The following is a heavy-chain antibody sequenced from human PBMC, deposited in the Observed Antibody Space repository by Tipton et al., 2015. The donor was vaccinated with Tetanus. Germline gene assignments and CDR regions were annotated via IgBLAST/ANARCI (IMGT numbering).Heavy chain of an antibody. CDR1: GGSLSDYY. V-gene: IGHV4-59*12. Sequence: GLVKPSETLSLNCDVSGGSLSDYYWGWIRQAPGKGLEWLAYISPSGRTNSNYSLKSRVTISLNTSKTHFYLNLSSVTAADTAVYYCARPIKQWLVPVDSWGQGTLVTVSS. CDR2: ISPSGRT. J-gene: IGHJ4*02. CDR3: ARPIKQWLVPVDS. D-gene: IGHD6-19*01.